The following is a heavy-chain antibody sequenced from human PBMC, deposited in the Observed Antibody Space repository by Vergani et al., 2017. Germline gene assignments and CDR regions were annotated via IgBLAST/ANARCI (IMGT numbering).Heavy chain of an antibody. CDR3: ARVTRDGYNYYYYGMDV. CDR1: GGSFSGYY. J-gene: IGHJ6*02. D-gene: IGHD5-24*01. CDR2: INHSGST. Sequence: QVQLQQWGAGLLKPSETLSLTCAVYGGSFSGYYWSWIRQPPGKGLEWIGEINHSGSTNYNPSLKSRVTISVDTSKNQFSLKLSSVTAADTAVYYCARVTRDGYNYYYYGMDVWGQGTTVTVSS. V-gene: IGHV4-34*01.